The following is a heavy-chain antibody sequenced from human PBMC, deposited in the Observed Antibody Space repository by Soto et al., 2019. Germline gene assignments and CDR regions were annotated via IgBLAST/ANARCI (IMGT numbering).Heavy chain of an antibody. J-gene: IGHJ6*02. Sequence: SETLSLTCTVSCGSISSYYWIWIRQPAGKGLEWIGRIYTSGSTNYNPSLKSRVTMSVDTSKNQFSLKLSSVTAADTAVYYCARDVVPYYDFWSGGYGMDVWGQGTTVTVSS. D-gene: IGHD3-3*01. CDR3: ARDVVPYYDFWSGGYGMDV. V-gene: IGHV4-4*07. CDR2: IYTSGST. CDR1: CGSISSYY.